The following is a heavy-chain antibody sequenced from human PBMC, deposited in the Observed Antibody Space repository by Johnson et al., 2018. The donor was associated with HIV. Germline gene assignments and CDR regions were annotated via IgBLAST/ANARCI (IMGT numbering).Heavy chain of an antibody. CDR3: ARVGLGDAFDI. D-gene: IGHD3-16*01. J-gene: IGHJ3*02. Sequence: EVQLVESGGGVVQPGRSLRLSCAASGFTFSSYDMHWVRQATGKGLEWVSAIGTAGDTYYPGSVKGRFTISRENAKNSLYLQMNSLRAGDTAVYYCARVGLGDAFDIWGQGTMVTVSS. CDR1: GFTFSSYD. CDR2: IGTAGDT. V-gene: IGHV3-13*01.